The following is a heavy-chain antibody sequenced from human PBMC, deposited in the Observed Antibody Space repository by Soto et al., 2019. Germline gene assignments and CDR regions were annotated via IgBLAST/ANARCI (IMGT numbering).Heavy chain of an antibody. CDR2: ISDHNGNT. CDR3: ARGRYGDY. CDR1: GYTFTSYG. V-gene: IGHV1-18*01. Sequence: QVHLVQSGAEVKKPGASVKVSCKASGYTFTSYGITWVRQAPGQGLEWMGWISDHNGNTDYAQKLQGRVIVTRDTSTSTAYMELRSLRSDDKAVYYCARGRYGDYWGQGALVTVSS. D-gene: IGHD1-1*01. J-gene: IGHJ4*02.